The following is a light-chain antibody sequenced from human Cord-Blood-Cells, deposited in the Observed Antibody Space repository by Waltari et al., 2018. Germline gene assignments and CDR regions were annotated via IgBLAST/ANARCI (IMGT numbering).Light chain of an antibody. CDR2: DAS. V-gene: IGLV2-14*01. CDR1: SSDVGGYNY. Sequence: QSALTQPASVSGSPGQSITISCTGTSSDVGGYNYVSWYQQHPGKAPKLMIYDASKRHSGGSNRLSGSKSGNTASLTISGLQAEDEADYYCSSYTSSSTLVFGGGTKLTVL. J-gene: IGLJ3*02. CDR3: SSYTSSSTLV.